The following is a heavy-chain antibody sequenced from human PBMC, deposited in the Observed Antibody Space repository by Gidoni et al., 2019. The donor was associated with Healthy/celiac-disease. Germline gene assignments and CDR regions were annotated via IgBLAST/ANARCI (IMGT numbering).Heavy chain of an antibody. J-gene: IGHJ3*02. Sequence: EVQLVESGGGLVQPGGSLRLSCAAYGFTFSSYWMHWVRQAPGKWLVWVSRINSDGSSTSYADSVKCRFTISRDNAKNTLYLQMNSLRAEDTAVYDWARGHYDVWSGYSSFDIWGQGTMVTVSS. CDR3: ARGHYDVWSGYSSFDI. D-gene: IGHD3-3*01. V-gene: IGHV3-74*01. CDR2: INSDGSST. CDR1: GFTFSSYW.